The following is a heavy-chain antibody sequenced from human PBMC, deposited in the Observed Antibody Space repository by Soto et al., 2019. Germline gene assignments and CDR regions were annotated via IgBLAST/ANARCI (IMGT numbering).Heavy chain of an antibody. CDR2: IYNSVST. V-gene: IGHV4-30-4*01. D-gene: IGHD3-3*01. Sequence: QVQLQESGPGLVEPSQTLSLTCIVSSGSISSGDYCWSWIRQPPGKGLEWIGHIYNSVSTYSNPSLRSRVTISVDTSKNQFSLKLSSMTAADTAVYYCARGPSADQVDYWGQGTLVTVSS. CDR1: SGSISSGDYC. CDR3: ARGPSADQVDY. J-gene: IGHJ4*02.